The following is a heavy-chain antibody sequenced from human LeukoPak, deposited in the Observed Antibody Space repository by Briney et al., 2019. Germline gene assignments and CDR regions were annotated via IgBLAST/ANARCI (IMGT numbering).Heavy chain of an antibody. D-gene: IGHD5-12*01. CDR3: ARDLDGYRSGNGA. V-gene: IGHV3-23*01. Sequence: GGSLRLSCAASGFTFSSDAMSWVRQAPGKGLEWVSGISCTGGNTYSTHSVKGRFTISRDNAKNTLYLQMNSLRAEDTAVYYCARDLDGYRSGNGAWGEGTLVT. CDR1: GFTFSSDA. J-gene: IGHJ5*02. CDR2: ISCTGGNT.